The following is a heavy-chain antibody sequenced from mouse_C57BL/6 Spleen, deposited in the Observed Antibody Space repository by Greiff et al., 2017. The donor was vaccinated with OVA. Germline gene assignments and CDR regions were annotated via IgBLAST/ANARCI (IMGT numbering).Heavy chain of an antibody. J-gene: IGHJ4*01. Sequence: QVQLQQSGAELVKPGASVKISCKASGYAFSSYWMNWVKQRPGKGLEWIGQIYPGDGDTNYNGKFKGKATLTADKSSSTAYMQLSSLTSEDSAVYFCARSCITTVVDYAMDYWGQGTSVTVSS. CDR3: ARSCITTVVDYAMDY. V-gene: IGHV1-80*01. D-gene: IGHD1-1*01. CDR2: IYPGDGDT. CDR1: GYAFSSYW.